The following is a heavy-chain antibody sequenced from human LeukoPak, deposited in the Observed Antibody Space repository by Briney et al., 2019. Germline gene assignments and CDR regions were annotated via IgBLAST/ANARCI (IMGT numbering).Heavy chain of an antibody. CDR3: ARGGGGIVVVPAAIAFDI. CDR1: GGSFSGYY. V-gene: IGHV4-34*01. Sequence: PSETLSLTCAVYGGSFSGYYWSWIRQPPGKGLEWIGYIYYSGSTYYNPSLKSRVTISVDTSKNQFSLKVNSVTAADTAVYYCARGGGGIVVVPAAIAFDIWGQGTMVTVSS. D-gene: IGHD2-2*01. J-gene: IGHJ3*02. CDR2: IYYSGST.